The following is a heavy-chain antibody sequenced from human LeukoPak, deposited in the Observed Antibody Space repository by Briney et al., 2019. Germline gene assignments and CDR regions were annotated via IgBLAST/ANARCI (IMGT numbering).Heavy chain of an antibody. J-gene: IGHJ4*02. Sequence: GGSLRLSCAASGFTFNSHGMHWVRQGPGKGPEWVAFIVYDGGYKYYADSVKGRFTISRDNSKNTLFLQMNSLRTEDTAVYYRAKVQSYYGILTGDPFDYWGQGTLVTVSS. CDR1: GFTFNSHG. V-gene: IGHV3-30*02. CDR3: AKVQSYYGILTGDPFDY. CDR2: IVYDGGYK. D-gene: IGHD3-9*01.